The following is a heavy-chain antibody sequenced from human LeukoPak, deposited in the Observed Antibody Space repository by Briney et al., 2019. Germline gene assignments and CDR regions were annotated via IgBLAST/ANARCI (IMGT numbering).Heavy chain of an antibody. CDR2: IYYSGST. CDR1: GGSISSYY. V-gene: IGHV4-59*01. D-gene: IGHD5-24*01. J-gene: IGHJ4*02. CDR3: ARDRFGDGYNLGALDY. Sequence: SETLSLTCTVSGGSISSYYWSWIRQPPGKGLTWIGYIYYSGSTNYNPSLKSRVTISVDTSKNQFSLKLSSVTAADTAVYYCARDRFGDGYNLGALDYWGQGTLVTVSS.